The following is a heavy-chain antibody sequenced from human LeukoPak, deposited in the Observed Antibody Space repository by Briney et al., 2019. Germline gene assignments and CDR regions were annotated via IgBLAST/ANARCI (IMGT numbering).Heavy chain of an antibody. CDR2: ISSSGSTI. CDR3: ARGGYDILTGYFEFDP. D-gene: IGHD3-9*01. V-gene: IGHV3-48*03. J-gene: IGHJ5*02. Sequence: GGSLRLSCAASGFTFSSYEMNWVRQAPGKGLEWVSYISSSGSTIYYADSVKGRFTISRDNAKNSLYLQMNSLRAEDTAVYYCARGGYDILTGYFEFDPWSQGTLVTVSS. CDR1: GFTFSSYE.